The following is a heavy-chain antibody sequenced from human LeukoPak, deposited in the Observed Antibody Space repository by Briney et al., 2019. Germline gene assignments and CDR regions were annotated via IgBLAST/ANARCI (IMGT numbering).Heavy chain of an antibody. CDR2: IGSSSSTI. Sequence: GGSLRLSCAASGFTFSSYSMNWVRQAPGKGLEWVSYIGSSSSTIYYGDSVKGRFTISRDNAKNSLYLQMNSLRAEDAAVYYCAKAPVTSCRGAYCYPFDYWGQGTLVTVSS. CDR1: GFTFSSYS. J-gene: IGHJ4*02. D-gene: IGHD2-21*01. CDR3: AKAPVTSCRGAYCYPFDY. V-gene: IGHV3-48*04.